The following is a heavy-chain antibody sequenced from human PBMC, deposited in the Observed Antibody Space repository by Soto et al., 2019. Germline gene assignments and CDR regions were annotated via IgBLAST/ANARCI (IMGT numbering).Heavy chain of an antibody. CDR2: ISYDGNNK. CDR1: GVTFSNYA. V-gene: IGHV3-30-3*01. Sequence: QVQLVESGGGVVQPGRSLRLSCAASGVTFSNYAMYWVRQAPGKGLEWVAVISYDGNNKYYADSVMGQFTISRDNSKNTLYLQMNSLRAEDTAVYYCARAGCDGGTCYTLVGLRYGMDVWGQGTTVTVSS. D-gene: IGHD2-15*01. J-gene: IGHJ6*02. CDR3: ARAGCDGGTCYTLVGLRYGMDV.